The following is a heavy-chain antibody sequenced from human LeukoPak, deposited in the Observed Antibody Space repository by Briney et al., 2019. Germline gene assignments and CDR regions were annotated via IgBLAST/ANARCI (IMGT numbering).Heavy chain of an antibody. Sequence: ASVKVSCKASGYTFTSYYMHWVRQAPGQGLEWMGIINPSGGSTSYAQKFQGRVTMTRDTSTSTVYMELSSLRSEDTAVYYCARGSSPMIVVAYTFDYWGQGTLVTVSS. J-gene: IGHJ4*02. D-gene: IGHD3-22*01. CDR3: ARGSSPMIVVAYTFDY. V-gene: IGHV1-46*01. CDR2: INPSGGST. CDR1: GYTFTSYY.